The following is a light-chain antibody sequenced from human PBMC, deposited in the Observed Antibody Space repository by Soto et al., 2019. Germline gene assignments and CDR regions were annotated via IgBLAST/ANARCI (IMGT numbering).Light chain of an antibody. CDR1: QGINSY. V-gene: IGKV1D-8*01. CDR2: AAS. CDR3: QQYYSFPRT. Sequence: IHMTQSPSVMSASVGNSVTIICRASQGINSYLAWYQQKPGKAPELLIYAASTLQSGVPSRFSGSGSGTDFTLTISCLQPEDFATYYCQQYYSFPRTFGQGTKVDIK. J-gene: IGKJ1*01.